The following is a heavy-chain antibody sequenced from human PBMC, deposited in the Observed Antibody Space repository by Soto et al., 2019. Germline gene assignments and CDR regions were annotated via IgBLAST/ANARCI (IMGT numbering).Heavy chain of an antibody. CDR1: GFSLSTSGMC. Sequence: SGPTLVNPTQTLTLTRTFSGFSLSTSGMCVSWIRQPPGNALEWLALIDWDDDKYYSTSLKTRLTISKDTSKNQVVLTMTNMDPVDTATYYCARIRQTYYYDGSGYLPPDYWGQGTLVTVSS. CDR3: ARIRQTYYYDGSGYLPPDY. CDR2: IDWDDDK. D-gene: IGHD3-22*01. J-gene: IGHJ4*02. V-gene: IGHV2-70*01.